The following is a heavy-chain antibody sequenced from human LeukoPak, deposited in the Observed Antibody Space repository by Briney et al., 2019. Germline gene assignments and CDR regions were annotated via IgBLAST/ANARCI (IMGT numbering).Heavy chain of an antibody. CDR3: ARDRRLPPFFDY. D-gene: IGHD3-16*01. Sequence: GGSLRLSCAASGFTVNNNYMSWVRQAPGKGLEWVSYISSSGSAMYYADFVMGRFTISRDNAKNSLYLQMNSLRAEDTAVYYCARDRRLPPFFDYWGQGSLVIVSS. V-gene: IGHV3-11*04. J-gene: IGHJ4*02. CDR2: ISSSGSAM. CDR1: GFTVNNNY.